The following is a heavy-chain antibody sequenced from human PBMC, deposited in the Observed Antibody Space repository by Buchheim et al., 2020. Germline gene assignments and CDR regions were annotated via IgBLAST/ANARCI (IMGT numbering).Heavy chain of an antibody. CDR3: ASTINYYYYGMDV. CDR1: GGTFSSYR. J-gene: IGHJ6*02. Sequence: QVPLVQSGAEVRKPGSSVKVSCKGSGGTFSSYRVSWVRQAPGQGLEWMGGIIPVFGKPNYAQKFQGRLTITADKFTSTAYMELSRLRSDDTAVYYCASTINYYYYGMDVWGQGTT. V-gene: IGHV1-69*06. D-gene: IGHD5-12*01. CDR2: IIPVFGKP.